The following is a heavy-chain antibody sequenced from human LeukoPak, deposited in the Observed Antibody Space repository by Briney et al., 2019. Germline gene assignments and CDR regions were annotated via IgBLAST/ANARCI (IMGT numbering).Heavy chain of an antibody. V-gene: IGHV4-61*02. D-gene: IGHD2-15*01. J-gene: IGHJ6*03. CDR2: IYTSGST. CDR1: GGSISSGSYY. Sequence: SETLSLTCTVSGGSISSGSYYWSWIRQPAGKGLEWIGRIYTSGSTNYNPSLKGRVTISVDTAKNQFSLNLSSVTAADTAVYYCARVAQNYYYYYMDVWGKGTTVTVSS. CDR3: ARVAQNYYYYYMDV.